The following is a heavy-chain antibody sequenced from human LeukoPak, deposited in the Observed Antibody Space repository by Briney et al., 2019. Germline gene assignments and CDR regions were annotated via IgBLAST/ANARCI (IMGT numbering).Heavy chain of an antibody. CDR3: ARAVDDYVWGSYRPPGH. Sequence: GGSLRLSCAASGYTSSGDLVCWVPEAPGEGLESVANIKQDGSKKYHVDSVKGRFTISRDNAKNSLYLQMNSLRVEDTAVYYCARAVDDYVWGSYRPPGHWGQGTLVTVSS. V-gene: IGHV3-7*05. CDR1: GYTSSGDL. J-gene: IGHJ4*02. D-gene: IGHD3-16*02. CDR2: IKQDGSKK.